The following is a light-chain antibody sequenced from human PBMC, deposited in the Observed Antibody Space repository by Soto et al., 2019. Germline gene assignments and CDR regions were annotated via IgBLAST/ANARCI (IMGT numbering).Light chain of an antibody. CDR1: QTISSW. CDR3: QHYNRYSEA. Sequence: DIQMTQSPSTLSGSVGDRVTITCRASQTISSWLAWYQQKPGKAAKLLIYKASTLKSGVPSRFSGSGSGTEFTLTISSLQPDDFATYYCQHYNRYSEAFGQGTKV. V-gene: IGKV1-5*03. J-gene: IGKJ1*01. CDR2: KAS.